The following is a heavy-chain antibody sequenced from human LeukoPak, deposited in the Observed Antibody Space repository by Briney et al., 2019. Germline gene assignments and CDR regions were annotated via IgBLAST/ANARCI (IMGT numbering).Heavy chain of an antibody. Sequence: GESLKISCKGSGYSFTSYWIVWVRQMPGKGLEWMGIIQPADSDPRYGPSFQGQATMSADRSITTAYLQWSSLKASDTAMYYCARLIASSSWYDSWGQGTLVTVRS. CDR1: GYSFTSYW. CDR2: IQPADSDP. D-gene: IGHD6-13*01. V-gene: IGHV5-51*01. CDR3: ARLIASSSWYDS. J-gene: IGHJ5*01.